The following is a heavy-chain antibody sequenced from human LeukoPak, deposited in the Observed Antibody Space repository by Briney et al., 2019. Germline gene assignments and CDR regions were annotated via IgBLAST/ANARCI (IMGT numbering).Heavy chain of an antibody. V-gene: IGHV4-59*01. Sequence: PSETLSLTCTVSGGSISSYYWSWIRQPPGKGLEWIGYIYYSGSTNYNPSLKSRVTISVDTSKNQFSLKLSSVTAADTAVYYCAKRSADYWGQGTLVTVSS. J-gene: IGHJ4*02. CDR2: IYYSGST. CDR3: AKRSADY. CDR1: GGSISSYY.